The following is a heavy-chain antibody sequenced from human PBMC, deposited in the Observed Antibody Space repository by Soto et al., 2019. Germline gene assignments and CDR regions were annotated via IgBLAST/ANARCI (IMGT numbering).Heavy chain of an antibody. J-gene: IGHJ4*02. V-gene: IGHV4-59*01. CDR2: IYYSGST. CDR3: ARGDDSSGLLWGPIDY. CDR1: GGSFSGYY. D-gene: IGHD3-22*01. Sequence: SETLSLTCAVYGGSFSGYYWSWIRQAPGKGLEWIGYIYYSGSTNYNPSLKSRVTISVDTSKNQFSLKLSSVTAADTAVYYCARGDDSSGLLWGPIDYWGQGTLVTVSS.